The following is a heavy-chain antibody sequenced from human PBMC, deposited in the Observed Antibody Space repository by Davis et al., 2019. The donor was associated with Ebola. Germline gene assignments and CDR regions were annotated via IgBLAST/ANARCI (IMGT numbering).Heavy chain of an antibody. CDR1: GLTFSSYS. D-gene: IGHD3-22*01. V-gene: IGHV3-23*01. J-gene: IGHJ6*02. CDR2: ISGSGKTI. CDR3: AKGTGSYYDSSGYYNYYYYGMDV. Sequence: GESLKISCVASGLTFSSYSMDWVRQAPGKGLEWISYISGSGKTIHYADSVKGRFTISRDNFKNTLYLQMNSLRAEDTAVYYCAKGTGSYYDSSGYYNYYYYGMDVWGQGTTVTVSS.